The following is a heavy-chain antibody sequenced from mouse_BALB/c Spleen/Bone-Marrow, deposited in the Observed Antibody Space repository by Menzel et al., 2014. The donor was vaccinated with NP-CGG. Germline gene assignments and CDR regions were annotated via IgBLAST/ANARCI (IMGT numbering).Heavy chain of an antibody. CDR2: INPYNGDT. CDR3: GRGDDYDGDFDR. D-gene: IGHD2-4*01. J-gene: IGHJ2*01. CDR1: GYSFTGYF. Sequence: EVHLVESGPELVKPGASVKISCKASGYSFTGYFMNWVKRSHGKSLEWIGRINPYNGDTFYNQKFKGKATLTVDKSSSTAYMELLSLTSEDSAVYYCGRGDDYDGDFDRWGQGTTLTVSS. V-gene: IGHV1-37*01.